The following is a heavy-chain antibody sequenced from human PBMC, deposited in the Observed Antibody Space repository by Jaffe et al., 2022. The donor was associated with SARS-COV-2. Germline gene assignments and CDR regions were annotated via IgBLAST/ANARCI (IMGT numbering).Heavy chain of an antibody. J-gene: IGHJ6*02. V-gene: IGHV5-10-1*03. CDR1: GYSFTSYW. Sequence: EVQLVQSGAEVKKPGESLRISCKGSGYSFTSYWISWVRQMPGKGLEWMGRIDPSDSYTNYSPSFQGHVTISADKSISTAYLQWSSLKASDTAMYYCAGDDSSSGGGYYYYGMDVWGQGTTVTVSS. D-gene: IGHD6-6*01. CDR2: IDPSDSYT. CDR3: AGDDSSSGGGYYYYGMDV.